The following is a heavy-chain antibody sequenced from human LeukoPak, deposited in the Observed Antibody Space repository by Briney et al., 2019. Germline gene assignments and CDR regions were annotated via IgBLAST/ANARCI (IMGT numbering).Heavy chain of an antibody. CDR1: GDNVSSNSAA. D-gene: IGHD6-19*01. CDR2: TYYRSKWYN. Sequence: SQTLSLTCAISGDNVSSNSAAWNWIRQSPSRGLEWLGRTYYRSKWYNDYAVSVKSRITINPDTSKNQFPLQLNSVTPEDTAVYYCARNLPGLVYYYYYYGMDVWGQGTTVTVSS. V-gene: IGHV6-1*01. CDR3: ARNLPGLVYYYYYYGMDV. J-gene: IGHJ6*02.